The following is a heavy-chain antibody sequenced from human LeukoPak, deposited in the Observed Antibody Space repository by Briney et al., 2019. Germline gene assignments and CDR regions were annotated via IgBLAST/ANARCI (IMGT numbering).Heavy chain of an antibody. J-gene: IGHJ4*02. CDR1: DGSISSGDYS. V-gene: IGHV4-30-2*01. D-gene: IGHD5-18*01. CDR3: ARDGGYGHYDY. CDR2: IYHSGRT. Sequence: PSQTLSLTCAVSDGSISSGDYSWSWIRQPPGKGLEWIGYIYHSGRTFYNPSLKSRVTISVDTSKNQISLEVTSVTAADTAVYYCARDGGYGHYDYWGRGTLVTVSS.